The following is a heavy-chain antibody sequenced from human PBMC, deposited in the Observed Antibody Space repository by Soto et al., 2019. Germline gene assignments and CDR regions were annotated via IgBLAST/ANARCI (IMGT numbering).Heavy chain of an antibody. CDR3: AKEPVGPDWYFDL. V-gene: IGHV3-23*01. CDR1: GFIFTDYA. Sequence: PRGSLXLSFAASGFIFTDYAMTWVRQAPGKGLEWVSGLSGSGGDTYYADSVKGRFTASRDNSRNTLYLQMNSLRAEDTAVYNCAKEPVGPDWYFDLWGRGTLVTVSS. CDR2: LSGSGGDT. J-gene: IGHJ2*01.